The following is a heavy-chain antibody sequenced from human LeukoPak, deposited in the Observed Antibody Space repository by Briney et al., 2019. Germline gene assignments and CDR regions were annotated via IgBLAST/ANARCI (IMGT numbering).Heavy chain of an antibody. D-gene: IGHD6-6*01. CDR2: ISAYNGNT. CDR3: ARTTLAARYRFDP. Sequence: EASVKVPCKASGYTFTSYGISWVRQAPGQGLEWMGWISAYNGNTNYAQKLQGRVTMTTDTSTSTAYMELRSLRSDDTAVYYCARTTLAARYRFDPWGQGTLVTVSS. CDR1: GYTFTSYG. J-gene: IGHJ5*02. V-gene: IGHV1-18*01.